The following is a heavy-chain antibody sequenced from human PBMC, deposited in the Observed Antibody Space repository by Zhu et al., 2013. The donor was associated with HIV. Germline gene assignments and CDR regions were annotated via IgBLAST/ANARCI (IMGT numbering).Heavy chain of an antibody. D-gene: IGHD2-21*01. Sequence: QLLQSGTEVRKPGASVKLSCKAYGYNFNSYYVHWVRQAPGQGFEWMGEINPFTGGTTYAERFHDRIVMTSDTSATTVSMDLRRLTVDDTAVYYCARADRVVVDYWGQGNPGHRLL. CDR2: INPFTGGT. V-gene: IGHV1-2*02. J-gene: IGHJ4*02. CDR3: ARADRVVVDY. CDR1: GYNFNSYY.